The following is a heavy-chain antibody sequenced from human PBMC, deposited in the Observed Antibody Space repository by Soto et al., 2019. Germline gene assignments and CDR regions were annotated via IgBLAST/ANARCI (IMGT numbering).Heavy chain of an antibody. CDR3: ARHNDILTGYPKNPFDY. Sequence: GSLRLSCAASGLTFSDYYWGWIRQPPGKGLEWIGSIYYSGSTYYNPSLKSRVTISVDTSKNQFSLKLSSVTAADTAVYYCARHNDILTGYPKNPFDYWGQGTLVTVSS. D-gene: IGHD3-9*01. V-gene: IGHV4-39*01. CDR1: GLTFSDYY. J-gene: IGHJ4*02. CDR2: IYYSGST.